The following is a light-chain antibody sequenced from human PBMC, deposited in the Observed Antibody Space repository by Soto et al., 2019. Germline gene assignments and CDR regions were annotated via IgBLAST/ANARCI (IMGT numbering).Light chain of an antibody. CDR2: YDS. V-gene: IGLV3-21*04. CDR1: NLGSKS. CDR3: QVWDSSSDHVV. J-gene: IGLJ2*01. Sequence: YELTQPPSVSVAPGKTARITCGGNNLGSKSVHWYQQKPGQAPVLVIYYDSDRPSGIPERFSGSNSGNTATLTISRVEAGDEADYYCQVWDSSSDHVVFGGGTKLTVL.